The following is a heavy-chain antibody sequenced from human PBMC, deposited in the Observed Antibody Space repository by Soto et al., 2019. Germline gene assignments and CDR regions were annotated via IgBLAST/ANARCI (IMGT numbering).Heavy chain of an antibody. CDR3: ARSKYSISSFDY. CDR1: GFSLSTDDVG. V-gene: IGHV2-5*02. D-gene: IGHD6-6*01. Sequence: SGPTLVNPTQTLTLTCTFSGFSLSTDDVGVGWIRQPPGKALDWLAVIYWDDDKRYSPSLRSRLTITKDTSKNQVLLTMTNMDPVDTATYFCARSKYSISSFDYWGQGALVTVSS. J-gene: IGHJ4*02. CDR2: IYWDDDK.